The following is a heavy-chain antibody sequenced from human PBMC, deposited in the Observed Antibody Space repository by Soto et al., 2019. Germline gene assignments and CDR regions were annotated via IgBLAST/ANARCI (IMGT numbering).Heavy chain of an antibody. CDR1: GGSISSGGYY. Sequence: SEALSLTCTVSGGSISSGGYYWSWIRQHPGKGLEWIGYIYYSGSTYYNPSLKSRVTISVDTSKNQFSLKLSSVTAADTAVYYCARDLRRGYSYGFYYYYGMDVWGQGTTVTVSS. CDR3: ARDLRRGYSYGFYYYYGMDV. CDR2: IYYSGST. J-gene: IGHJ6*02. D-gene: IGHD5-18*01. V-gene: IGHV4-31*03.